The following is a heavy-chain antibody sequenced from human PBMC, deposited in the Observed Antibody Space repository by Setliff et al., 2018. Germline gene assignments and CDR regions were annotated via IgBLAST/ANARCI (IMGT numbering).Heavy chain of an antibody. Sequence: SETLSLTCAVSGYFISSGYYWGWIRQPPGKGLEWIGSIYHSGSTYYNPSLKSRVTISVDTSKKQFSLKLSSVTAADTAVYYCARDGGEYWGQGTLVTVSS. CDR1: GYFISSGYY. CDR3: ARDGGEY. D-gene: IGHD3-16*01. CDR2: IYHSGST. J-gene: IGHJ4*02. V-gene: IGHV4-38-2*02.